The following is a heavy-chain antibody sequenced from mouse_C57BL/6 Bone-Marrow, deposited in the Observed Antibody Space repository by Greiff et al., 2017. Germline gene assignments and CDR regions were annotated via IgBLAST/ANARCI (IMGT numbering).Heavy chain of an antibody. CDR1: GYTFTSYW. CDR2: FHPNSGST. D-gene: IGHD2-10*02. J-gene: IGHJ2*01. Sequence: VQLQQPGAELVKPGASVKLSCKASGYTFTSYWMHWVKQRPGQGLEWIGMFHPNSGSTNYNEKFKSKATLTVDKSSSTAYMQLSSLTSEDSAVYYCARRGYGNYEGYFDFWGQGTTLTVSS. V-gene: IGHV1-64*01. CDR3: ARRGYGNYEGYFDF.